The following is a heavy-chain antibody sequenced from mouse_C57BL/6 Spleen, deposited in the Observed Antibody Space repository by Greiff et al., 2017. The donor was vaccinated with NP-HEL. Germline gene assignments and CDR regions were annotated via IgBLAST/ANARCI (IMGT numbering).Heavy chain of an antibody. CDR3: ARVGNYVYYFDY. D-gene: IGHD2-1*01. Sequence: QVQLQQSGAELVKPGASVKLSCKASGYTFTSYWMQWVKQRPGQGLEWIGEIDPSDSYTNYNQKFKGKATLTVDTSSSTAYMQLSSLTSEDSAVYYCARVGNYVYYFDYWGQGTTLTVSS. CDR1: GYTFTSYW. V-gene: IGHV1-50*01. CDR2: IDPSDSYT. J-gene: IGHJ2*01.